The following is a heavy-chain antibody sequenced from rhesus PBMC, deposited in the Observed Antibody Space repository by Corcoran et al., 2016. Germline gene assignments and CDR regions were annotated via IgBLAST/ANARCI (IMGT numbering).Heavy chain of an antibody. Sequence: EVQLAESGGGLVQPGGSLRLSCAASGFTVSSNGMSGVRQARGKGLGWLSDIYGSTMYYGDSVKGRFTVSRDNVKNSLYLQMNSLRAEDTAMYYCTRASIAAGLVYWGQGVLVTVSS. CDR3: TRASIAAGLVY. V-gene: IGHV3-11*01. CDR1: GFTVSSNG. J-gene: IGHJ4*01. CDR2: IYGSTM. D-gene: IGHD6-13*01.